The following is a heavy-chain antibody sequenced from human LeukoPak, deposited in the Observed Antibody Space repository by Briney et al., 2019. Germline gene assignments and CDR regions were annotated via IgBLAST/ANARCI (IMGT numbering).Heavy chain of an antibody. CDR1: GFPFSSHW. CDR2: IKQDGSEK. D-gene: IGHD5-12*01. J-gene: IGHJ4*02. CDR3: VRGDIVATPDW. V-gene: IGHV3-7*01. Sequence: SGGSLRLSCAASGFPFSSHWLSWFRQSPGKGLEWVAHIKQDGSEKYYVDSVKGRFTISRDNTKNSLYLQMSSLRAEDSAIYYCVRGDIVATPDWWGQGTLVTVSS.